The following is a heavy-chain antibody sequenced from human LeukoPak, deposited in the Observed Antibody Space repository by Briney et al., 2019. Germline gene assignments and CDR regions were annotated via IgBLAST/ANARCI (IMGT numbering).Heavy chain of an antibody. CDR2: IRYDGSNK. CDR3: AKVSPYYYYMDV. CDR1: GFTFSSYD. J-gene: IGHJ6*03. Sequence: PGGSLRLSCAASGFTFSSYDMHWVRQAPGKGLEWVAFIRYDGSNKYYADSVKGRFTISRDNSKNTLYLQMNSLRAEDTAVYYCAKVSPYYYYMDVWGKGTTVTVSS. V-gene: IGHV3-30*02.